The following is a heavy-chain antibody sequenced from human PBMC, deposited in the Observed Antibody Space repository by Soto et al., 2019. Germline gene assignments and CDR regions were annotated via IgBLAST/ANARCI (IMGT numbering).Heavy chain of an antibody. J-gene: IGHJ4*02. Sequence: QVQLVQSGAEVRRPGASVRVSCKASGYTFTAYDISWVRQATGQGLEWMGWVSPHSASTGFAQKFRGRITMTTNTTITTAYMELTSLRPDDSAVYFCARGGYSSSWEFDFWGPGTLVTVSP. CDR1: GYTFTAYD. CDR3: ARGGYSSSWEFDF. V-gene: IGHV1-8*01. CDR2: VSPHSAST. D-gene: IGHD6-6*01.